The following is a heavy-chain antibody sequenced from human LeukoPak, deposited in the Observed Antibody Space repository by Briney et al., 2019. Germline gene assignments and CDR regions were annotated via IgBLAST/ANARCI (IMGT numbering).Heavy chain of an antibody. CDR1: GGSISSSSYY. CDR2: IYYSGST. D-gene: IGHD7-27*01. Sequence: SETLSLTCTVSGGSISSSSYYWGWIRQPPGKGLEWIGSIYYSGSTYYNPSLKSRVTISVYTSKNQFSLKLSSVTAADTAVYYCARVLGTYPNWFDPWGQGTLVTVSS. CDR3: ARVLGTYPNWFDP. J-gene: IGHJ5*02. V-gene: IGHV4-39*01.